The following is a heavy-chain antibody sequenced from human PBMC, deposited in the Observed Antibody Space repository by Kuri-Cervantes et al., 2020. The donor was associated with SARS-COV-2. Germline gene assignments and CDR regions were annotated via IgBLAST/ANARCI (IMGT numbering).Heavy chain of an antibody. V-gene: IGHV3-30*07. Sequence: GESLKISCATSGFTFSSNALHWVRQAPGKGPEWVAGISYDGGNKDYADSVKGRFTISRDNSKNTLYLQMNSLRAEDTAVYYCAKVGVDIVATVYYYYYGMDVWGQGTTVTVSS. CDR3: AKVGVDIVATVYYYYYGMDV. CDR2: ISYDGGNK. CDR1: GFTFSSNA. J-gene: IGHJ6*02. D-gene: IGHD5-12*01.